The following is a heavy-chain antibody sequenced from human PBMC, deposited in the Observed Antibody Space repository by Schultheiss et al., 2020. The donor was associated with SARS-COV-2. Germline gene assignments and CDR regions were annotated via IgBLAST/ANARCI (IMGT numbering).Heavy chain of an antibody. CDR1: GFTFSSCA. V-gene: IGHV3-30*07. Sequence: GGSLRLSCAASGFTFSSCAMSWVRQAPGKGLEWVAVISYDGSNKYYADSVKGRFTISRDNSKDTLYLQMNSLRAEDTAVYYCARDYYDSSGYRGNFDYWGQGTLVTVSS. D-gene: IGHD3-22*01. J-gene: IGHJ4*02. CDR3: ARDYYDSSGYRGNFDY. CDR2: ISYDGSNK.